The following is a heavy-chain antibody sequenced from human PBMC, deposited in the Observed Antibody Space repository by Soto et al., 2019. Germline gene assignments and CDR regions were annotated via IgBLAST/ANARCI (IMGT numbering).Heavy chain of an antibody. D-gene: IGHD1-26*01. V-gene: IGHV4-59*01. CDR3: ARRYGGNFDY. CDR2: IYYSGST. J-gene: IGHJ4*02. CDR1: GGSINSYY. Sequence: QVQLQESGPGLVKPSETLSLTCTVSGGSINSYYWSWIRQPPGKGLEWIGYIYYSGSTNYNPSLKGRVNISVDTSKNQFALKLSSVTAADTAVYYCARRYGGNFDYWGQGTLVTVSS.